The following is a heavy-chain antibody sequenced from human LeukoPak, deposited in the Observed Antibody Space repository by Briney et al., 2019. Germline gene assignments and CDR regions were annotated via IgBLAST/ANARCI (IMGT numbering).Heavy chain of an antibody. Sequence: GGSLRLSCAASGFTFSSYAMSWVRQAPGKGLEWVSAISGSGGSTYYADSVKGRFTISRDNSKNTLYLQMNSLRAEDTAVYYCARDKSSVPAALVPRYNWFDPWGQGTLVTVSS. CDR2: ISGSGGST. CDR3: ARDKSSVPAALVPRYNWFDP. CDR1: GFTFSSYA. D-gene: IGHD2-2*01. V-gene: IGHV3-23*01. J-gene: IGHJ5*02.